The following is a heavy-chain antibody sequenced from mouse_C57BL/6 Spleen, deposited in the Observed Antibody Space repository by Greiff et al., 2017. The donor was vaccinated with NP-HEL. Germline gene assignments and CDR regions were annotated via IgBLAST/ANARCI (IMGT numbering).Heavy chain of an antibody. D-gene: IGHD1-1*01. V-gene: IGHV1-19*01. CDR3: ARDATTVVARYFDV. CDR1: GYTFTDYY. CDR2: INPYNGGT. Sequence: EVQLQQPGPVLVKPGASVKMSCKASGYTFTDYYMNWVKQSHGKSLEWIGVINPYNGGTSYNQKFKGKATLTVDKSSSTAYMELNSLTSEDSAVYYCARDATTVVARYFDVWGTGTTVTVSS. J-gene: IGHJ1*03.